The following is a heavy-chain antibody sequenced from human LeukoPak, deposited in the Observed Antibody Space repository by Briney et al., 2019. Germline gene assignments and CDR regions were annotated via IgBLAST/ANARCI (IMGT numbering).Heavy chain of an antibody. CDR1: GYSYTSYW. CDR3: ARHATPQYSSSLSDWFDP. V-gene: IGHV5-51*01. D-gene: IGHD6-13*01. CDR2: IYPGDSDT. Sequence: GESLKISCKGSGYSYTSYWIGWVRQMPGKGLEWMGIIYPGDSDTRYSPSFQGQVTISADKSISTAYLQWSSLKASDTAMYYCARHATPQYSSSLSDWFDPWGQGTLVTVSS. J-gene: IGHJ5*02.